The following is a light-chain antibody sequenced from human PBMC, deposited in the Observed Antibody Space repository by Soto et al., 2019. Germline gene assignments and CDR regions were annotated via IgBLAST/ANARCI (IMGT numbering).Light chain of an antibody. CDR3: SSYSGTYSNVI. J-gene: IGLJ2*01. Sequence: QSALTQPPSASGSPGQSVTISCAGTYNDVGDYNYVSWYQQHPGKVPKLLTYGVTERPSGVPGRFSGSKSGHTASLTVSDLQPADEAVYYCSSYSGTYSNVIFGGGTKLTV. CDR1: YNDVGDYNY. CDR2: GVT. V-gene: IGLV2-8*01.